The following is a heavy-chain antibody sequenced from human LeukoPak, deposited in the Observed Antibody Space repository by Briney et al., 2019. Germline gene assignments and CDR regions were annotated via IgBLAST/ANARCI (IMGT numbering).Heavy chain of an antibody. J-gene: IGHJ3*02. Sequence: SETLSLTCTVSGGSISSPYWTWIRQPPGKGLEWIGYIYYGGSTDYSPSLKSRVTISVDKSKNQFSLKLSSVTAADTAVYYCARDKAAATGRGSDAFDIWGQGTMVTVSS. CDR2: IYYGGST. CDR1: GGSISSPY. CDR3: ARDKAAATGRGSDAFDI. D-gene: IGHD6-13*01. V-gene: IGHV4-59*11.